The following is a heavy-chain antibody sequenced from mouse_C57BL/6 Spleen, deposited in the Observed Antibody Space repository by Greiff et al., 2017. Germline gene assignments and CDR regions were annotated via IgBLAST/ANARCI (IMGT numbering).Heavy chain of an antibody. J-gene: IGHJ3*01. CDR2: ISDGGSYT. Sequence: EVQLVESGGGLVKPGGSLKLSCAASGFTFSSYAMSWVRQTPEKRLEWVATISDGGSYTNYPDNVKGRFTISRDNAKNNLYLQMSHLKSEDTAMYYCARDRLGRFAYWGQGTLVTVSA. D-gene: IGHD4-1*01. CDR3: ARDRLGRFAY. CDR1: GFTFSSYA. V-gene: IGHV5-4*01.